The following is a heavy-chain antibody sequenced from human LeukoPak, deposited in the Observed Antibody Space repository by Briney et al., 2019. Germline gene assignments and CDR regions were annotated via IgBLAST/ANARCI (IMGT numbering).Heavy chain of an antibody. D-gene: IGHD3-9*01. J-gene: IGHJ4*02. V-gene: IGHV3-23*01. CDR2: ILGSGGST. Sequence: PGGSLRLSCAASGFAFNTYAMHWVRQAPGQGLEWVSAILGSGGSTYYADSVKGRFTVSRDNSKSTLYLQMNSLRAEDTALYYCAKWGDYDVLTGYYVPDYWGQGTLVTVSS. CDR3: AKWGDYDVLTGYYVPDY. CDR1: GFAFNTYA.